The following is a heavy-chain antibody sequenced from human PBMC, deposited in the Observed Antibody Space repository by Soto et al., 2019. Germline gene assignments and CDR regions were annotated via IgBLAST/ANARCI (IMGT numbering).Heavy chain of an antibody. CDR1: GYTFTSYG. J-gene: IGHJ6*02. V-gene: IGHV1-3*01. Sequence: EASVKVSCKASGYTFTSYGIHWVRQAPGQRLEWTGWINAGNGNTKYSEKFQGRVTITRDTSASTAYLKLSSLRSEDTAVYYCARDPNDSSAYYHHYYYGMDVWGQGTTVTVSS. CDR3: ARDPNDSSAYYHHYYYGMDV. D-gene: IGHD3-22*01. CDR2: INAGNGNT.